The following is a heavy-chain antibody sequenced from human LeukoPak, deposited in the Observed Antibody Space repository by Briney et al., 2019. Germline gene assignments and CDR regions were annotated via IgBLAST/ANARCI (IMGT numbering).Heavy chain of an antibody. CDR2: IYPGDSDT. V-gene: IGHV5-51*01. CDR3: ARLSSGWYPGFDFDY. J-gene: IGHJ4*02. D-gene: IGHD6-19*01. Sequence: GESLKISCKGSGYSFTSYWIGWVRQMPGKGLEWMGIIYPGDSDTRYGPSLQGQVTISADKSISTAYLQWSSLKASDTAMYYCARLSSGWYPGFDFDYWGQGTLVTVSS. CDR1: GYSFTSYW.